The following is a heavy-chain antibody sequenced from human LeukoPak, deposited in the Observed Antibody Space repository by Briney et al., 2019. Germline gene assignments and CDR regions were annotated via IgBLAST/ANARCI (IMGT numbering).Heavy chain of an antibody. CDR3: ARDRWYYDSSGYLHYYCGMDV. CDR2: INPSGGST. V-gene: IGHV1-46*01. J-gene: IGHJ6*02. CDR1: GYTFTSYY. Sequence: ASVKVSCKASGYTFTSYYMHWVRQAPGQGLEWMGIINPSGGSTSYAQKFQGRVTMTRDTSTSTVYMELSSLRSEDTAVYYCARDRWYYDSSGYLHYYCGMDVWGQGTTVTVSS. D-gene: IGHD3-22*01.